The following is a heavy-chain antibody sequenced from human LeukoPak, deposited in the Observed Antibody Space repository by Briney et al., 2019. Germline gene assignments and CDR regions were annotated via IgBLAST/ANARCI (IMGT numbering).Heavy chain of an antibody. J-gene: IGHJ4*02. D-gene: IGHD3-10*01. V-gene: IGHV3-30*04. Sequence: GRSLRLSCADPGVTSRSYAMQCVRQAPGKGLEWVAVISYDGSNKYYADSVKGRFTISRDNSKNMLYLQMNSLRAEDTAVYYCASGAYYGSGSYPNVYFDYWGQGTLVTVSS. CDR2: ISYDGSNK. CDR1: GVTSRSYA. CDR3: ASGAYYGSGSYPNVYFDY.